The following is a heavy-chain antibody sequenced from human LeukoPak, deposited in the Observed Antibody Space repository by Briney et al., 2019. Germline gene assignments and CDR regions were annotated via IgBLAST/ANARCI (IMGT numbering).Heavy chain of an antibody. Sequence: GGSLRLSCAASGFTFSSYGMHWVRQAPGKGLEWVAVISYDGSNKYYADSVKGRFTISRDNSKNTLYLQMNSLRAEDTAVYYCAKDLRFLEWLLFSWGQGTLVTVSS. D-gene: IGHD3-3*01. CDR2: ISYDGSNK. CDR1: GFTFSSYG. J-gene: IGHJ4*02. CDR3: AKDLRFLEWLLFS. V-gene: IGHV3-30*18.